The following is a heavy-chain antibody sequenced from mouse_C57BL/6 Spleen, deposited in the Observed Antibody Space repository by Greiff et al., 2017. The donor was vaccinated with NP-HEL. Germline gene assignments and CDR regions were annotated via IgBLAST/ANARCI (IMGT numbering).Heavy chain of an antibody. CDR2: IRNKANGYTT. CDR1: GFTFTDYY. CDR3: ARNYYDYDGFAY. V-gene: IGHV7-3*01. Sequence: EVKLVESGGGLVQPGGSLSLSCAASGFTFTDYYMSWVRQPPGKALEWLGFIRNKANGYTTEYSASVKGRFTISRDNSQSILYLQLNALRAEDSATYYCARNYYDYDGFAYWGQGTLVTVSA. D-gene: IGHD2-4*01. J-gene: IGHJ3*01.